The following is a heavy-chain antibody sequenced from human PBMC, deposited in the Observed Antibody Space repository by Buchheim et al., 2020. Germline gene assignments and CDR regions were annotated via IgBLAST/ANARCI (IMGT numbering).Heavy chain of an antibody. CDR3: AREDCSGGSCYGAWFDP. CDR2: IIPILGIA. V-gene: IGHV1-69*04. J-gene: IGHJ5*02. D-gene: IGHD2-15*01. Sequence: QVQLVQSGAEVKKPGSSVKVSCKASGGTFSSYAISWVRQAPGQGLEWMGRIIPILGIANYAQKFQGRVTITADKSTSTACMELSSLRSEDTAVYYCAREDCSGGSCYGAWFDPWGQGTL. CDR1: GGTFSSYA.